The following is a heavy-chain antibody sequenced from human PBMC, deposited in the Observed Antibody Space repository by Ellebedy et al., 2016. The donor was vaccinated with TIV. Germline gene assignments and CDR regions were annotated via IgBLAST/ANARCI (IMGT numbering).Heavy chain of an antibody. CDR3: ASAPTVWFGELYGAFDI. CDR2: IYYSGST. Sequence: MPSETLSLTCTVSGGSISSSSYYWGWIRQPPGKGLEWIGSIYYSGSTYYNPSLKSRVTISVDTSKNQFSLKLSSVTAADTAVYYCASAPTVWFGELYGAFDIWGQGTMVTVSS. CDR1: GGSISSSSYY. V-gene: IGHV4-39*01. J-gene: IGHJ3*02. D-gene: IGHD3-10*01.